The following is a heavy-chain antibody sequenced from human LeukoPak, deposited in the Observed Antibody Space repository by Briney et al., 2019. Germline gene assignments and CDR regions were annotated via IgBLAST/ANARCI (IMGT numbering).Heavy chain of an antibody. J-gene: IGHJ4*02. CDR2: IFYTGST. CDR1: VGSISSHY. Sequence: PSETLSLTCTVSVGSISSHYWSWIRQPPGKGLEWIGYIFYTGSTNYNPSLKSRVPMSVDTSKNHFSLKLRSVTAADTAVFYCARAHPAYSSSSGFDYWGQGTLVTVSS. D-gene: IGHD6-6*01. CDR3: ARAHPAYSSSSGFDY. V-gene: IGHV4-59*11.